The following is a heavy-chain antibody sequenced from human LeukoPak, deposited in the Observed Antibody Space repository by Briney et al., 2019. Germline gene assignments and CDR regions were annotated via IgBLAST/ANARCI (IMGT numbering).Heavy chain of an antibody. V-gene: IGHV3-23*01. CDR3: AKASWVPNADAVW. CDR2: FRGNGET. Sequence: PGGSLRLSCAASGFSFSNYAMSWVRQAPARGPEWVSSFRGNGETFYADSVKGRCTLSRDDSRNTVYLQLNDLRAEDTAIYYCAKASWVPNADAVWWGQGTQVTVSS. CDR1: GFSFSNYA. J-gene: IGHJ4*02. D-gene: IGHD1-1*01.